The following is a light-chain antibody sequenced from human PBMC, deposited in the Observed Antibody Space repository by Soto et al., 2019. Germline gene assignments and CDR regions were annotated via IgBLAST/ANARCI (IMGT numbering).Light chain of an antibody. CDR2: AAS. CDR3: QQHNNWPLT. Sequence: EIVMTQSPATLSVSPGERATFSCRASQSVSSNLAWYQQKPGQAPRLLIYAASTRATGIPARFSGSGSGTEFTLTISSLQSEDFEVYYCQQHNNWPLTFGGGTKVEIK. V-gene: IGKV3-15*01. J-gene: IGKJ4*01. CDR1: QSVSSN.